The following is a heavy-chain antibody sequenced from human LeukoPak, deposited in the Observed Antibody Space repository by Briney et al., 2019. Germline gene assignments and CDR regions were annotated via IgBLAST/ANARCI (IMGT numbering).Heavy chain of an antibody. CDR2: INAGNGNT. D-gene: IGHD3-22*01. Sequence: ASVKVSCKASGYTFTSYGISWVRQAPGQGLEWMGWINAGNGNTEYSQKFQGRITFTRDTSASTAYVELSSLRSEDTAVYYCARDLGVVVIPTGEYYFDYWGQGTLVTVSS. J-gene: IGHJ4*02. V-gene: IGHV1-3*01. CDR3: ARDLGVVVIPTGEYYFDY. CDR1: GYTFTSYG.